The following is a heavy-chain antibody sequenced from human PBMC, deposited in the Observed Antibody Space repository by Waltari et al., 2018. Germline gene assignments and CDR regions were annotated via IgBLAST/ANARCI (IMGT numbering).Heavy chain of an antibody. Sequence: QMHLQESGPGLVKSSETLSLTCTVSGGSISGYYWSWIRQPAGQGLELIGHIYTTGSTNYNPALKSRVTMSVDTSKNRVSLNLRSVTGADTAVYYCARSLRGAPPDFWGQGTLVNVSS. CDR2: IYTTGST. CDR3: ARSLRGAPPDF. V-gene: IGHV4-4*07. CDR1: GGSISGYY. J-gene: IGHJ4*02.